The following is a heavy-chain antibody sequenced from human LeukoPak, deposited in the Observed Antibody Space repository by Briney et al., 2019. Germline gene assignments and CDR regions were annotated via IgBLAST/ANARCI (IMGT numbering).Heavy chain of an antibody. CDR1: GYTFTSYD. D-gene: IGHD1-26*01. Sequence: GASVKVSCKASGYTFTSYDINWVRQATGQGLEWMGWMNPNSGNTGYAQKFQGRVTITRNTSISTAYTELSSLRSEDTAVYYCARSRVSRGFDYWGQGTLVTVSS. CDR2: MNPNSGNT. CDR3: ARSRVSRGFDY. V-gene: IGHV1-8*03. J-gene: IGHJ4*02.